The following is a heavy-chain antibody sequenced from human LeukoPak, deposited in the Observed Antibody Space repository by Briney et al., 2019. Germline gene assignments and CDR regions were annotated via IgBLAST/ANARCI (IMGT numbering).Heavy chain of an antibody. CDR3: ASWYYYDSSGSVDAFDI. CDR1: GGSISSYY. J-gene: IGHJ3*02. V-gene: IGHV4-59*01. D-gene: IGHD3-22*01. Sequence: SETLSLTCTVSGGSISSYYWSWIRQPPGKGLEWIGYIYYSGSTNYNPSLKGRVTISVDTSKNQFSLKLSSVTAADTAVYYCASWYYYDSSGSVDAFDIWGQGTMVTVSS. CDR2: IYYSGST.